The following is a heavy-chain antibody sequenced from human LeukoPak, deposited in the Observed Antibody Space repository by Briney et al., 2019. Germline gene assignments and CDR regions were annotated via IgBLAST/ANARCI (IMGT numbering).Heavy chain of an antibody. J-gene: IGHJ6*02. D-gene: IGHD2-8*02. Sequence: SLRVSCAAPGFTFSRFGMHWVCQAPGKGLEWVAVIWYDGNNKYYADSVKGRFTISRDNSQNTLYLQGNNLRAEDTAVYCCARGRWDTGGLHGLDVWGQGTTVTVS. CDR3: ARGRWDTGGLHGLDV. CDR1: GFTFSRFG. V-gene: IGHV3-33*01. CDR2: IWYDGNNK.